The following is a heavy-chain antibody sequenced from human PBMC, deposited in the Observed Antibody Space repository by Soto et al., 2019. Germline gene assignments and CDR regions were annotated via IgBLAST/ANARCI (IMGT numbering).Heavy chain of an antibody. D-gene: IGHD6-19*01. Sequence: GGSLRLTCAASGFTFDDYAMHWVRQAPGKGLEWVSGISWNSGSIGYADSVKGRFTISRDNAKNSLYLQMNSLRAEDTALYYCASTDEQWHTFDYWGQGTLVTVS. CDR1: GFTFDDYA. V-gene: IGHV3-9*01. CDR3: ASTDEQWHTFDY. CDR2: ISWNSGSI. J-gene: IGHJ4*02.